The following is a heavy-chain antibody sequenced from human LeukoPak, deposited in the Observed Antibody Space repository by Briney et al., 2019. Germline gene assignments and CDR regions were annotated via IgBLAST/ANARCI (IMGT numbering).Heavy chain of an antibody. D-gene: IGHD3-10*01. J-gene: IGHJ4*02. CDR1: GGTFSRYA. CDR3: ARGEPMVRGVIDH. CDR2: IIPIFGTA. V-gene: IGHV1-69*01. Sequence: ASVKVSCKASGGTFSRYAISWVRQAPGQGLEWMGGIIPIFGTANYAQKVQGRVTITADESTSTAYMELSSLRAEDTAVYYGARGEPMVRGVIDHWGQGTLVTVSS.